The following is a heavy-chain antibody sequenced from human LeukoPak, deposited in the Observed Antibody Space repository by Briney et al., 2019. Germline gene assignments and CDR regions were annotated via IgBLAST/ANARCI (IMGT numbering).Heavy chain of an antibody. J-gene: IGHJ4*02. D-gene: IGHD6-13*01. CDR1: GGSISSYY. V-gene: IGHV4-59*01. CDR2: IYYSGST. Sequence: PSETLSLTCTVSGGSISSYYGCWIRQPPGKGLEWIGYIYYSGSTNYNPSLKSRVTISVDTSKNQFSLKLSSVTAADTAVYYCARVNRSSWYFDYWGQGTLVTVSS. CDR3: ARVNRSSWYFDY.